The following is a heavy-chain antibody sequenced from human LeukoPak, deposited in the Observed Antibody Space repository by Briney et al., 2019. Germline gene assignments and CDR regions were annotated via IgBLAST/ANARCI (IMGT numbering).Heavy chain of an antibody. D-gene: IGHD6-13*01. V-gene: IGHV3-23*01. J-gene: IGHJ6*02. CDR1: GFTFSSYA. CDR3: AKAYPQQEYYYYGMDV. CDR2: ISGSGGST. Sequence: GGSLRLSCAASGFTFSSYAMSWVRQAPGKGLEWVSAISGSGGSTYYADSVKGRFTISRDNSKNTLYLQMNSLRAEDTAVYYCAKAYPQQEYYYYGMDVWGQGTTVTVSS.